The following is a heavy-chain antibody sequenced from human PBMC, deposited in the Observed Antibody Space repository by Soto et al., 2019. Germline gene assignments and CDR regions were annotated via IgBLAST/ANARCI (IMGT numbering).Heavy chain of an antibody. CDR1: GFSVSDNY. Sequence: PGGSLRLSCAASGFSVSDNYMSWVRQAPGKGLEWVAVIYSGGGTYYADSVRGRFTISRDDSKNTLYSQMSSLRSEDTAIYYCASMTRGENRLDDWGQGTLVTVSS. V-gene: IGHV3-53*01. J-gene: IGHJ4*02. CDR2: IYSGGGT. CDR3: ASMTRGENRLDD. D-gene: IGHD3-16*01.